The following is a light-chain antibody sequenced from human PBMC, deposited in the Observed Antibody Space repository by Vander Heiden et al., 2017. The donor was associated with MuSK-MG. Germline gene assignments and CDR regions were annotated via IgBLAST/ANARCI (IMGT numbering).Light chain of an antibody. Sequence: EIVLTQSPATLSLSPGERATLSCRASQSVSSALVWYQQKAGQAPRLLIYDVSNRATGIPARFRGSGSGTDFTLTINSLEPEDFAVYYCQQRSNWPLTFGGGTKVEIK. J-gene: IGKJ4*01. V-gene: IGKV3-11*01. CDR2: DVS. CDR1: QSVSSA. CDR3: QQRSNWPLT.